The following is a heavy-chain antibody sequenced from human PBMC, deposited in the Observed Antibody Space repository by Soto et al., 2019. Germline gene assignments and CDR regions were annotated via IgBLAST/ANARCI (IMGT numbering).Heavy chain of an antibody. J-gene: IGHJ5*02. Sequence: ASVKVSCKASGYTFTSYYMHWVRQAPGQGLEWMGIINPSGGSTSYAQKFQGRVTMTRDTSTSTVYMELSSLRSEDTAVYYCARDDYYDSSGYSISLFDPWGQGTLVTVSS. CDR2: INPSGGST. D-gene: IGHD3-22*01. CDR1: GYTFTSYY. CDR3: ARDDYYDSSGYSISLFDP. V-gene: IGHV1-46*01.